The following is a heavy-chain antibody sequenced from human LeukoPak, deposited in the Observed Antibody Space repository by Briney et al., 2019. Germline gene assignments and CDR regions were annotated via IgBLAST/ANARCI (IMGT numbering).Heavy chain of an antibody. Sequence: GGSLRLSCAASGFTFSSYWMSWVRQAPGKGLEWVAVISYDGSNKYYADSVKGRLTISRDNSKNTLYLQMNSLRAEDTAVYYCAKGSRVEPVAYCDYWGQGTLVTVSS. CDR3: AKGSRVEPVAYCDY. CDR1: GFTFSSYW. D-gene: IGHD2-2*01. J-gene: IGHJ4*02. V-gene: IGHV3-30*18. CDR2: ISYDGSNK.